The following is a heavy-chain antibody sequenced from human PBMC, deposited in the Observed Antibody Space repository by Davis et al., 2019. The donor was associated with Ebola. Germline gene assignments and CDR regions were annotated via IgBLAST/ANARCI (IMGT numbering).Heavy chain of an antibody. J-gene: IGHJ4*02. V-gene: IGHV3-43D*04. CDR1: GFTFDDYA. CDR3: AKEADYDSYGFDY. D-gene: IGHD3-22*01. CDR2: ISWDGGST. Sequence: GESLKISCAASGFTFDDYAMHWVRQAPGKGLEWVSLISWDGGSTYYADSVKGRFTISRDNSKNSLYLQMNSLRAEDTALYYCAKEADYDSYGFDYWGQGTLVTVSS.